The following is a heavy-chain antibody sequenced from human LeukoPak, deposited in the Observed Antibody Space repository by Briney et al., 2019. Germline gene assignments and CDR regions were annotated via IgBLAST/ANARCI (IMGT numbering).Heavy chain of an antibody. D-gene: IGHD5-24*01. CDR3: SSSDGPDYYYYYYMDV. J-gene: IGHJ6*03. V-gene: IGHV3-73*01. Sequence: GGSLKLSCAASGFTFSGSAMHWVRQASGKGLEWVGRIRSKANSYATAYAASVKGRFTISRDDSKNTAYLQVNSLKTEDTAVYYCSSSDGPDYYYYYYMDVWGKGTTVTVSS. CDR1: GFTFSGSA. CDR2: IRSKANSYAT.